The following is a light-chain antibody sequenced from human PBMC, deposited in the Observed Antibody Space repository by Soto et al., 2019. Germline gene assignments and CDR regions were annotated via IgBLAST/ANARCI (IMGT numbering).Light chain of an antibody. V-gene: IGKV1-5*03. J-gene: IGKJ1*01. CDR1: QSLDSW. CDR2: KTS. Sequence: DIQMTQSPSTLSASVEDRVTITCRASQSLDSWLAWYQQKPGKPTKLLIYKTSILDFGVPSRFSGSGSGTLITLTTSSLQPDDFATYYCQQYHSFSTFGQGTKAEIK. CDR3: QQYHSFST.